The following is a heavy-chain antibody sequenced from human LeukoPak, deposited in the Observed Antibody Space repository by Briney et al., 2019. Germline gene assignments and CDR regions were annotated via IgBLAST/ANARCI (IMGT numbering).Heavy chain of an antibody. CDR2: IYPGGST. V-gene: IGHV3-53*04. D-gene: IGHD5-18*01. CDR1: GFTVSSNY. Sequence: PGASLRLSCAASGFTVSSNYMSWVRQAPGKGLEWVSVIYPGGSTDYADSVKGRFTISRHNSKNTLYLQMNSLRAEDTAVYYCARFGYSYGFDYWGQGTLVTVSS. J-gene: IGHJ4*02. CDR3: ARFGYSYGFDY.